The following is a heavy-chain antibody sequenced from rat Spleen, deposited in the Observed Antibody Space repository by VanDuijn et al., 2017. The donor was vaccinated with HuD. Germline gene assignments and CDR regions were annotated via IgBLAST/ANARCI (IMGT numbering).Heavy chain of an antibody. CDR1: GFTFSDYG. J-gene: IGHJ2*01. CDR2: ISYGDSSCHSST. D-gene: IGHD1-9*01. V-gene: IGHV5-29*01. CDR3: ARRHYGYTDYFDY. Sequence: EVQLVESGGGLVQPGRSLKLSCAASGFTFSDYGMAWVRQAPTKGLEWVATISYGDSSCHSSTYYRDSVKVRFTISRANAKSTLNLQMDSLRSEDTATYYCARRHYGYTDYFDYWGQGVMVTVSS.